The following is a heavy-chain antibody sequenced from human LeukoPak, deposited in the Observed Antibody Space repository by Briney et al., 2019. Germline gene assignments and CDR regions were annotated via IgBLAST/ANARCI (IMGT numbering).Heavy chain of an antibody. D-gene: IGHD2/OR15-2a*01. Sequence: SETLSLTCSVSGASISSTSYYWGWIRRPPGKGLEWIGSISYSGTTFYSPSLESRVTISADTSKNQFSLKLSSVTAADTAVYYCARGEDKVIVSWFDPWGQGTLVTVSS. V-gene: IGHV4-39*07. CDR3: ARGEDKVIVSWFDP. J-gene: IGHJ5*02. CDR2: ISYSGTT. CDR1: GASISSTSYY.